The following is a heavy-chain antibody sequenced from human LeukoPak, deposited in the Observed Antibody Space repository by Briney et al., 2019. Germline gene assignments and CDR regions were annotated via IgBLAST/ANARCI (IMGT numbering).Heavy chain of an antibody. Sequence: GGSLRLSCAASGFTFSSYWMSWVRQAPGKGLEWVANIKQDGSEKYYVDSVKGRFTISRDNAKNSLYLQMNSLRAEDTAVYYCAKDWGYQLPGEEEFDYWGQGTLVTVSS. V-gene: IGHV3-7*01. D-gene: IGHD2-2*01. CDR2: IKQDGSEK. J-gene: IGHJ4*02. CDR3: AKDWGYQLPGEEEFDY. CDR1: GFTFSSYW.